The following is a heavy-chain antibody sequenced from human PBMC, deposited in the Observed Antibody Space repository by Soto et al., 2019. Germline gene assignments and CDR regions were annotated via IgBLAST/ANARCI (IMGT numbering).Heavy chain of an antibody. D-gene: IGHD3-10*01. J-gene: IGHJ5*02. CDR3: ASQRITMVRGVIITWWFDP. CDR1: GFTFSSYW. V-gene: IGHV3-7*03. CDR2: IKQDGSEK. Sequence: EVQLVESGGGLVQPGGSLRLSCAASGFTFSSYWMSWVRQAPGKGLEWVANIKQDGSEKYYVDSVKGRFTISRDNAKNSVYLKMNRLRDEDTAGYYCASQRITMVRGVIITWWFDPWGQGTLVTVSS.